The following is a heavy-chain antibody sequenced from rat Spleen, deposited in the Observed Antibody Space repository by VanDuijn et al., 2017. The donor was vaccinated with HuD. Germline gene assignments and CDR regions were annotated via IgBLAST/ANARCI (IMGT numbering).Heavy chain of an antibody. Sequence: EVQLVESDGGLVQPGRSLKLSCAASGFTFSDYFLAWVRQTPTKGLEWVATISYDGSLTYYRDSVKGRFTISRDNAKSTLYLQMDSLRSEDTATYYCARRSSYYWYFDFWGPGTMVTVSS. CDR3: ARRSSYYWYFDF. CDR2: ISYDGSLT. V-gene: IGHV5-29*01. J-gene: IGHJ1*01. CDR1: GFTFSDYF.